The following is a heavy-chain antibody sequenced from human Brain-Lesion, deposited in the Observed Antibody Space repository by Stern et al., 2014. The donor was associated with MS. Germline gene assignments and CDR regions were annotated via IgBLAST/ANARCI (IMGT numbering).Heavy chain of an antibody. CDR2: IYYSGTT. V-gene: IGHV4-31*03. Sequence: QVQLVESGPGLVKPSQTLSLTCTVSGGSISSDNYYWTWIRQHPGKGLEWLGHIYYSGTTYYNPSLKGRVSITIDTSQNLFSLRLSSVTAADTAVYYCARDHFTTSLDVWGHGATVTVS. CDR3: ARDHFTTSLDV. J-gene: IGHJ6*02. D-gene: IGHD2-2*01. CDR1: GGSISSDNYY.